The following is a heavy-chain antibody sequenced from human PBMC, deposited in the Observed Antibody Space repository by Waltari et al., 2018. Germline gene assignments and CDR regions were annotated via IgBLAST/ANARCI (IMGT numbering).Heavy chain of an antibody. CDR3: ARGVVANTYYFDY. CDR2: TYFRSKWSD. D-gene: IGHD2-15*01. Sequence: QVQLQQSGPGLVRPSQTLSLTCAISGDSGSSYSAAWHWIRQSPSRGLEWLGRTYFRSKWSDDYAVSVRGRITINPDTSKNQFSLHLSSVTPEDTAVYYCARGVVANTYYFDYWGQGTLVTVSS. J-gene: IGHJ4*02. V-gene: IGHV6-1*01. CDR1: GDSGSSYSAA.